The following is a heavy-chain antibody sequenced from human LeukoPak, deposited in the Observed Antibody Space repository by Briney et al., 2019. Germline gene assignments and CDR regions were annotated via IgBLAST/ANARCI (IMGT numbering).Heavy chain of an antibody. D-gene: IGHD6-13*01. V-gene: IGHV3-23*01. J-gene: IGHJ4*02. CDR3: AKADRSAAAGTAVFDY. Sequence: GGSLRLSCAASGFIFSSYAMSWVRQAPGKGLEWVSGISGSGGNTYYADSVKGRFTISRDNSKNTLYLQMNSLRAEDTAVFYCAKADRSAAAGTAVFDYWGQGTQVTVSS. CDR1: GFIFSSYA. CDR2: ISGSGGNT.